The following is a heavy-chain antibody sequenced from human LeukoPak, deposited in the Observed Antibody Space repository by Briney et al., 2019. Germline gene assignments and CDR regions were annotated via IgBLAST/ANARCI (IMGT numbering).Heavy chain of an antibody. CDR3: AKGGCSGGSCYATHYYYGMDV. CDR2: ISGSGGST. Sequence: PGGSLRLSCAASGFTFSSYAMSWVRQAPGKGLEWVSAISGSGGSTYYADSVKGRFTISRDNSKNTLYLQMNSLRAEDTAVYYCAKGGCSGGSCYATHYYYGMDVWGQGTTVTVSS. CDR1: GFTFSSYA. J-gene: IGHJ6*02. V-gene: IGHV3-23*01. D-gene: IGHD2-15*01.